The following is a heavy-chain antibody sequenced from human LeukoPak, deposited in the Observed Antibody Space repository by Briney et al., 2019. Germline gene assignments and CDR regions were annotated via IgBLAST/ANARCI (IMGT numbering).Heavy chain of an antibody. CDR3: ARGIALYGMDV. D-gene: IGHD2-15*01. CDR1: GGSISSGDYY. V-gene: IGHV4-30-4*01. CDR2: IYYSGST. J-gene: IGHJ6*02. Sequence: SETLSLTCTVSGGSISSGDYYWSWIRQPPGKGLEWIGYIYYSGSTYYNPSFKSRVTISVDTSKNQFSLKLSSVTAADTAVYYCARGIALYGMDVWGQGTTVTVSS.